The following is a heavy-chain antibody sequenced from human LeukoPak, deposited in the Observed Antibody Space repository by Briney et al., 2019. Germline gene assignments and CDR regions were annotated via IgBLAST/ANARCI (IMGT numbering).Heavy chain of an antibody. CDR1: GYSVTDYY. Sequence: ASVEVSCKASGYSVTDYYLHWVRQVPGQGLECLGWISPNSGATNYAQKFQGRVTMTRDPSINTAYLELSRLTSDDTAVYYCARDGSGMTHFDYWGQGTLVTVSS. CDR3: ARDGSGMTHFDY. D-gene: IGHD3-10*01. CDR2: ISPNSGAT. V-gene: IGHV1-2*02. J-gene: IGHJ4*02.